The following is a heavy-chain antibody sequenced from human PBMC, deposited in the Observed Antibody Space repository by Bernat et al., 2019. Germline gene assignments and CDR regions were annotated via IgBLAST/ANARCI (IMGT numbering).Heavy chain of an antibody. Sequence: EVQLVESGGGLVQPGGSLRLSCAASEFTFNSCWMSWVRQAPGKGLEWVANIKQDGSQNDYVDSVRGRFTISRDNARKSLYLQMNSLRTEDTAMYYCASQGYNGTAYRPLHYWGQGTLVTVSS. CDR3: ASQGYNGTAYRPLHY. CDR2: IKQDGSQN. D-gene: IGHD2/OR15-2a*01. V-gene: IGHV3-7*03. CDR1: EFTFNSCW. J-gene: IGHJ4*02.